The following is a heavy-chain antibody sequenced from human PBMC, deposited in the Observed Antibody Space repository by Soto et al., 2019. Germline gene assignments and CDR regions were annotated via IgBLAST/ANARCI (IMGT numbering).Heavy chain of an antibody. CDR3: ARRGLSSSWYAFDI. Sequence: SETLSLTCTVSGGSISSYYWSWIRQPPGKGLEWIGNIYYSGSTNYNPSLKSRVTISVDTSKNQLSLKLSSVTTADTAVYYCARRGLSSSWYAFDIWGQGTMVTVSS. CDR1: GGSISSYY. V-gene: IGHV4-59*01. D-gene: IGHD6-13*01. CDR2: IYYSGST. J-gene: IGHJ3*02.